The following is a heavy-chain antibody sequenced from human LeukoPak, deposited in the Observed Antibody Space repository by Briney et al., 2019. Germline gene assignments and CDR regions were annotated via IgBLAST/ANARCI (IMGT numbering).Heavy chain of an antibody. Sequence: GGSLRLSCAASGFTFSSYAMSWVRQALGKGLEWVSDISGSGASTYYADSVKGRFTISRDNSKNTLYLQMNSLRAEDTAVYYCAKKYNTGLDPWGQGTLVTVSS. CDR2: ISGSGAST. CDR3: AKKYNTGLDP. J-gene: IGHJ5*02. V-gene: IGHV3-23*01. D-gene: IGHD1-14*01. CDR1: GFTFSSYA.